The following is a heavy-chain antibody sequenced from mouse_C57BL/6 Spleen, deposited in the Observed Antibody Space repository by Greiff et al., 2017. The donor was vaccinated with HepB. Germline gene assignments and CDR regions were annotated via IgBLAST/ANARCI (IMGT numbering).Heavy chain of an antibody. V-gene: IGHV5-4*01. CDR3: ARDLTRRGYAMDY. CDR1: GFTFSSYA. CDR2: ISDGGSYT. J-gene: IGHJ4*01. Sequence: DVKLVESGGGLVKPGGSLKLSCAASGFTFSSYAMSWVRQTPEKRLEWVATISDGGSYTYYPDNVKGRFTISRDNAKNNLYLQMSHLKSEDTAMYYCARDLTRRGYAMDYWGQGTSVTVSS.